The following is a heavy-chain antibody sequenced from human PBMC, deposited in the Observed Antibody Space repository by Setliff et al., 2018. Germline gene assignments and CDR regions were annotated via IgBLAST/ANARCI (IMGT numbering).Heavy chain of an antibody. Sequence: GGSLRLSCAASGFTFSSYGMHWVRQAPGKGLEWVAVIWYDGSNKYYADSVKGRFSISRDNSKNTLYLQMNSLRAEDTAVYYCAKDRDVLRFLEWSRGPRNLNYYYYYMDVWGKGTTVTVSS. CDR1: GFTFSSYG. D-gene: IGHD3-3*01. V-gene: IGHV3-30*02. CDR2: IWYDGSNK. J-gene: IGHJ6*03. CDR3: AKDRDVLRFLEWSRGPRNLNYYYYYMDV.